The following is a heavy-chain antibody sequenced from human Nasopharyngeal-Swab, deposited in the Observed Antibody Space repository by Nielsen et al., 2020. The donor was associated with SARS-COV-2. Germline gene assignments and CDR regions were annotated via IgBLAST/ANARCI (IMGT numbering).Heavy chain of an antibody. CDR1: GFTFSSYG. D-gene: IGHD3-9*01. V-gene: IGHV3-23*01. J-gene: IGHJ4*02. CDR3: ARSWHIHDWYYFDY. CDR2: ISGSGDKT. Sequence: GGSLRLSCVASGFTFSSYGMNWVRQAPGKGLEWVSTISGSGDKTYYADSVKGRFTISRDKSKNTLYLQMNSLRAEDTAEYYCARSWHIHDWYYFDYWGQGTLVTVSS.